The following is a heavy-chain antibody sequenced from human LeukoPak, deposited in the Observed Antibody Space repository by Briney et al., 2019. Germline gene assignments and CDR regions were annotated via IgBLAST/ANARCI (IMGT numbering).Heavy chain of an antibody. J-gene: IGHJ3*02. CDR3: ARDGPFSSTVGGDAFDI. D-gene: IGHD2-2*01. Sequence: GGSLRLSCAASGFTFDDYAMHWVRQAPGKGLEWVSLISGDGGSTYYADSVKGRFTISRDNAKNSLYLQMNSLRAEDTALYYCARDGPFSSTVGGDAFDIWGQGTMVTVSS. CDR1: GFTFDDYA. V-gene: IGHV3-43*02. CDR2: ISGDGGST.